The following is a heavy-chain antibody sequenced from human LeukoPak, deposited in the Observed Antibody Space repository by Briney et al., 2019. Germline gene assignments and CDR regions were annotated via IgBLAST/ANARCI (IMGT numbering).Heavy chain of an antibody. CDR3: ARGNRSSTSCYTPFDY. CDR2: IYYSGST. J-gene: IGHJ4*02. D-gene: IGHD2-2*02. CDR1: GGSISSGGYY. V-gene: IGHV4-31*03. Sequence: SQTLSLTCTVSGGSISSGGYYWSWIRQHPGKGLEWIGYIYYSGSTYYNPSLKSRVTISVDTSKNQFSLKLSSVTAADTAVYYCARGNRSSTSCYTPFDYWGQGTLVTVSS.